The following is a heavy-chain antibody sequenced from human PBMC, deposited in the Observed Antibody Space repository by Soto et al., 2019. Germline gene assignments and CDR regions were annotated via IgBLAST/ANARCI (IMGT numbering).Heavy chain of an antibody. V-gene: IGHV4-31*03. CDR1: GGSISSGGYY. D-gene: IGHD1-26*01. J-gene: IGHJ4*02. Sequence: QVQLQESGPGLMKPSQTLSLTCTVSGGSISSGGYYWSWFRQHPGKGLEWIGYIYYSGSTYYNPSLNSRVTISVDTSKNQFSLKLSSVTAADTAVYYCARWVGATSFDYWGQGTLVTVSS. CDR3: ARWVGATSFDY. CDR2: IYYSGST.